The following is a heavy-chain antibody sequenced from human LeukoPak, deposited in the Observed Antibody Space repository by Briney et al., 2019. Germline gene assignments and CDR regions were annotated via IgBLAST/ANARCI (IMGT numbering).Heavy chain of an antibody. D-gene: IGHD6-19*01. Sequence: GRSLRLSCAASGFTFRTYGMHWVRQAPGKGLEWVAVISYDGGNKHYADSVKGRFTISRDNSKNTLFLQMNSLRAEDAAMYYCARDPGMAVTALYIAPGGDPFDFWGQGTMVTVSS. CDR3: ARDPGMAVTALYIAPGGDPFDF. CDR1: GFTFRTYG. V-gene: IGHV3-30-3*01. CDR2: ISYDGGNK. J-gene: IGHJ3*01.